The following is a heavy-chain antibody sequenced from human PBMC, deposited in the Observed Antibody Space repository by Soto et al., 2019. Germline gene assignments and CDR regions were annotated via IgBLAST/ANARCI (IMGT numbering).Heavy chain of an antibody. Sequence: ASVKVSCKASGYTFTSYGISWVRQAPGKGLKLMGWISAYNGNTNYAQKLQGRVTMTTDTSTSTAYMELRSLRSDDTAVYYCARVSSYDFWSGYYKDNYMDVWGKGTTVTVSS. D-gene: IGHD3-3*01. V-gene: IGHV1-18*01. CDR2: ISAYNGNT. J-gene: IGHJ6*03. CDR3: ARVSSYDFWSGYYKDNYMDV. CDR1: GYTFTSYG.